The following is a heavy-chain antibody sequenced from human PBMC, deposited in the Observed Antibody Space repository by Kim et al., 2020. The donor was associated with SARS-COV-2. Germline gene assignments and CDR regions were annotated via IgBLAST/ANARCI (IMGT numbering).Heavy chain of an antibody. D-gene: IGHD5-12*01. V-gene: IGHV3-30*04. CDR2: ISYDGSNK. CDR3: ARPAQRWLHLHY. Sequence: GGSLRLSCAASGFTFSSYAMHWVRQAPGKGLEWVAVISYDGSNKYYADSVKGRFTISRDNSKNTLYLQMNSLRAEDTAVYYCARPAQRWLHLHYWGQGTL. CDR1: GFTFSSYA. J-gene: IGHJ4*02.